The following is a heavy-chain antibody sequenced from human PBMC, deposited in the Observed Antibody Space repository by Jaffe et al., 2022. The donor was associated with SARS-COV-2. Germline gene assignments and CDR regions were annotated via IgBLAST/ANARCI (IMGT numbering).Heavy chain of an antibody. D-gene: IGHD6-13*01. CDR3: AREITYSNTWWGDAESYGYFDL. Sequence: EVQLMESGGGLVQPGGSLRLSCAASGFTFSTFWMSWVRQAPGKGLEWVANIKQEGSEKYYVDSVKGRFTISRDNAKNSLYLQMNSLRVEDTAVYYCAREITYSNTWWGDAESYGYFDLWGRGTLVTVSS. V-gene: IGHV3-7*01. CDR2: IKQEGSEK. CDR1: GFTFSTFW. J-gene: IGHJ2*01.